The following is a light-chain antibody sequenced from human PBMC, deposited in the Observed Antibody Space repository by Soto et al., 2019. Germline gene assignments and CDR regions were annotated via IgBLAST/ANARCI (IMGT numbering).Light chain of an antibody. CDR2: TDN. Sequence: QSVLTQPPSASATPGQRVAISCFGRSSNIGINTVNWYRQLPGTAPKLIIHTDNQRPSGVPDRFSGSESGTSASLAISALQSEDEADYYCAVWDDSLDGVVFGGGTKLTVL. CDR3: AVWDDSLDGVV. CDR1: SSNIGINT. J-gene: IGLJ3*02. V-gene: IGLV1-44*01.